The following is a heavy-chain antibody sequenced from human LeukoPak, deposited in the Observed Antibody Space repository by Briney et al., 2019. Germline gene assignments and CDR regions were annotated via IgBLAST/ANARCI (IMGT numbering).Heavy chain of an antibody. J-gene: IGHJ2*01. V-gene: IGHV3-66*01. CDR1: GFTVXXXX. D-gene: IGHD2-15*01. Sequence: GGSLRLSXAVSGFTVXXXXXXXVRQAPGKXLXXXXXXXXXXSTYYAGSVKDRFTXXXDNSKKTVYLQMNSLRPEXTXVYYCARAERYCGGGTCSDRYWYFDLWGRGTLVTVSS. CDR3: ARAERYCGGGTCSDRYWYFDL. CDR2: XXXXXST.